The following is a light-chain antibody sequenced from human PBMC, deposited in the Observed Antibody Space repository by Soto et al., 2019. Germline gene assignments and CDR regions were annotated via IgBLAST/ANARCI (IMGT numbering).Light chain of an antibody. V-gene: IGKV1-12*01. J-gene: IGKJ3*01. CDR1: QGISNW. CDR3: QQSSSFPLT. CDR2: ATS. Sequence: DIRMTQSPSFVSASVGDRVTITCRASQGISNWLAWYQQKPGKAPKLLIYATSNLQGGVPSRFSGSGSGTDFTLTIGSLQPEDSATYYCQQSSSFPLTFGPGTKVDIK.